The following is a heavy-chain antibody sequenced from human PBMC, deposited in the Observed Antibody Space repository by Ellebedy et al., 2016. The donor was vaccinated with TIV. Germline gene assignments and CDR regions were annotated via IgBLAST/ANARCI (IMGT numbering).Heavy chain of an antibody. CDR3: ARSRLGGGHWYFDF. J-gene: IGHJ2*01. Sequence: ASVKVSCXVSGYMFTRYGMSWVRQAPGQGLEWMGWIAVYNGHTKYAQKFQDRVVMTTETATSTVYTELRSLRSDDTAVYYCARSRLGGGHWYFDFWGRGTLVTVSS. D-gene: IGHD3-10*01. CDR1: GYMFTRYG. V-gene: IGHV1-18*01. CDR2: IAVYNGHT.